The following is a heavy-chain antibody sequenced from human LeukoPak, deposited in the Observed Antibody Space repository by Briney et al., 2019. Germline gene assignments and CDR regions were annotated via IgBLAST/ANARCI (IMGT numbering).Heavy chain of an antibody. Sequence: SETLSLTCTVSGGSISSYYWSWIRQPPGKGLEWIGYIYYSGSTNYNPSLKSRVTISVDTSKNQFSLKLSSVTAADTAVYYCARGLAAAGTPLVWWGQGTLVTVSS. D-gene: IGHD6-13*01. J-gene: IGHJ4*02. CDR1: GGSISSYY. V-gene: IGHV4-59*01. CDR3: ARGLAAAGTPLVW. CDR2: IYYSGST.